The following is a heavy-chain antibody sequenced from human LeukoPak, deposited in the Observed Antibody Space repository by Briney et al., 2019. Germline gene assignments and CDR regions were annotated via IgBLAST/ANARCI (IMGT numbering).Heavy chain of an antibody. J-gene: IGHJ3*02. CDR2: ISWSSGSI. Sequence: PGGSLRLSCAASGFTFDDYAMHWVRQGPGKGLEWVAGISWSSGSIDYADSVKGRFTISRDDDENSLYLRMNSLRTEDTAFYYCVKDGGGYTYGYDAFDIWGQGTMVTVS. CDR1: GFTFDDYA. V-gene: IGHV3-9*01. CDR3: VKDGGGYTYGYDAFDI. D-gene: IGHD5-18*01.